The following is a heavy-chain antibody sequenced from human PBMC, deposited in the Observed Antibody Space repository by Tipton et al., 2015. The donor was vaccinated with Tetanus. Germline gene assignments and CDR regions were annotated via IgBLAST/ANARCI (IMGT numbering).Heavy chain of an antibody. D-gene: IGHD2-21*01. CDR3: ARHVVQGAPRWFDP. J-gene: IGHJ5*02. V-gene: IGHV4-39*01. CDR2: IWYDGSA. Sequence: TLSLTCTVSGGSVSNSDYYWGWIRQSPGKGLEWIGSIWYDGSAYYNPSLKSRVTISVDTSKNQFSLKVRSVTAADTAVYACARHVVQGAPRWFDPWGQGTQVPVSS. CDR1: GGSVSNSDYY.